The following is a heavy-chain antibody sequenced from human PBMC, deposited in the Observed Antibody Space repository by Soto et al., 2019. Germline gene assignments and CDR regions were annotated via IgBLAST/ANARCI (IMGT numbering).Heavy chain of an antibody. CDR1: GASISGSYYY. D-gene: IGHD1-20*01. CDR3: ATSQKGYNWNYFDH. CDR2: VFYTGFT. V-gene: IGHV4-39*01. J-gene: IGHJ4*02. Sequence: QLHLQESGPGLVKPSETLSLTCAVSGASISGSYYYWAWLRQSPGKGPEWIGSVFYTGFTSYNPSLESRVSVSVDTSKSQFSLKLSAVTAADTAVYYCATSQKGYNWNYFDHWGQGALVTVSS.